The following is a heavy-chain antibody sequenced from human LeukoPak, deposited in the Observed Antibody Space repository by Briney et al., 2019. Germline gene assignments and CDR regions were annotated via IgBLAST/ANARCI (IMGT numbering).Heavy chain of an antibody. Sequence: GGSLRLSCAASGFTFSTYSMNWVRQAPGKGLEWVSYISDSSSTIYYADSVKGRFTISRDNAKNSLYLQMKSLRAEDTAVYYCAKWGDYGSGTDYVFDIWGQGTMVTVSS. CDR1: GFTFSTYS. CDR3: AKWGDYGSGTDYVFDI. D-gene: IGHD3-10*01. V-gene: IGHV3-48*01. J-gene: IGHJ3*02. CDR2: ISDSSSTI.